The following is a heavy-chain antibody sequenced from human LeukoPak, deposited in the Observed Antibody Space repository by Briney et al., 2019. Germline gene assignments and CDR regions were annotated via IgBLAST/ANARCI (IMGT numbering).Heavy chain of an antibody. Sequence: GSLRLSCAASGFTFSSYAISWVRQAPGRGLEWVSAISGSGGSTYYADSVKGRFTISRDNSKNTLYLQMNSLRAEDTAVYYCAINPTFQPFDYWGQGTLVTVSS. V-gene: IGHV3-23*01. D-gene: IGHD3-16*01. CDR1: GFTFSSYA. J-gene: IGHJ4*02. CDR2: ISGSGGST. CDR3: AINPTFQPFDY.